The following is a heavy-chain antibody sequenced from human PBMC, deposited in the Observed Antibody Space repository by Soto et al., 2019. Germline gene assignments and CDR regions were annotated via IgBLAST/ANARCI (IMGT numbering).Heavy chain of an antibody. CDR3: ARVADGMDV. CDR2: ISHVGST. CDR1: GGSISSNW. D-gene: IGHD6-19*01. J-gene: IGHJ6*02. V-gene: IGHV4-4*02. Sequence: QVQLQESGPGLVKPSGTLSLPCVVSGGSISSNWWSWVRQPPGKGLEWIGEISHVGSTNYNPSLKSRVTISVDKSKNQFSLNLNSVTAADTAVYYCARVADGMDVWGRGTTVTVSS.